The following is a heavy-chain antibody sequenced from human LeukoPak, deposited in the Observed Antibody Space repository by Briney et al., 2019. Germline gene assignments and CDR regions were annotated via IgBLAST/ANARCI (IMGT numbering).Heavy chain of an antibody. CDR3: ARGGAYSGSYYGGKGAFDI. CDR2: ISAYNGNT. J-gene: IGHJ3*02. CDR1: GYTFTSYG. D-gene: IGHD1-26*01. V-gene: IGHV1-18*01. Sequence: ASVKVSCKASGYTFTSYGISWVRQAPGQGLEWMGWISAYNGNTNYAQKLQGRVTMTTDTSTSTAYMELSSLRSEDTAVYYCARGGAYSGSYYGGKGAFDIWGQGTMVTVSS.